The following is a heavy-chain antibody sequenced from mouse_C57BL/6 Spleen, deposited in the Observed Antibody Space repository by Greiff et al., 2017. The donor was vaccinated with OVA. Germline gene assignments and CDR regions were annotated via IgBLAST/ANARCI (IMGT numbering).Heavy chain of an antibody. V-gene: IGHV1-82*01. Sequence: QVQLKESGPELVKPGASVKISCKASGYAFSSSWMNWVKQRPGKGLEWIGRIYPGDGDTNYNGKFKGKATLTAEKTSSTAYMQLSSLTSEDSAVYFCARRGIYYDYDEVFAYWGQGTLVTVSA. CDR1: GYAFSSSW. J-gene: IGHJ3*01. CDR2: IYPGDGDT. CDR3: ARRGIYYDYDEVFAY. D-gene: IGHD2-4*01.